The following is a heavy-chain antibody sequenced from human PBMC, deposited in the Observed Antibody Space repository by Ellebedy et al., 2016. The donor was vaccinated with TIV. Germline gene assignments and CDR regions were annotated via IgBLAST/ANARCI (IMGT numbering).Heavy chain of an antibody. CDR3: ARDSYDVLTGQGPYFDY. D-gene: IGHD3-9*01. CDR2: IYYSGST. V-gene: IGHV4-59*01. Sequence: PSETLSLTCTVSGGSISSNFWSWIRQPPGKGLERIGYIYYSGSTNYNPSLKSRVTISVDTSKNRFSLKLNSVTAADTAVYYCARDSYDVLTGQGPYFDYWGQGTLVTVSS. CDR1: GGSISSNF. J-gene: IGHJ4*02.